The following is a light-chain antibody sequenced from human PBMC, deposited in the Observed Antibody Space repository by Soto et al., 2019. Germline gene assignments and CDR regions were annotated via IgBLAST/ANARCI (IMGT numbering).Light chain of an antibody. J-gene: IGKJ2*01. CDR2: TSG. CDR1: QRITTY. V-gene: IGKV1-39*01. CDR3: QQTYSTPYT. Sequence: IHMTQSPSSLSASVGDRVTITCRASQRITTYLNWYQQKPGEAPKLLISTSGTLQRGVPSRFSGSGSGTDFTLTITSLQPADFATYFCQQTYSTPYTFGQGTKLE.